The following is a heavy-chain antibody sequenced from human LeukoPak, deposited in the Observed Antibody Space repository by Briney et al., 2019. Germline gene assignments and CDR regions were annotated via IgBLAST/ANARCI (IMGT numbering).Heavy chain of an antibody. V-gene: IGHV1-2*02. D-gene: IGHD5-18*01. CDR2: INPNSGGT. J-gene: IGHJ4*02. CDR3: ARERFPDTAMVRDVYYFDY. Sequence: ASVNVSCKASGYTFTGYYMHWVRQAPGQGLEWMGWINPNSGGTNYAQKFQGRVTMTRDTSISTAYMELSRLRSDDTAVYYCARERFPDTAMVRDVYYFDYWGQGTLVTVSS. CDR1: GYTFTGYY.